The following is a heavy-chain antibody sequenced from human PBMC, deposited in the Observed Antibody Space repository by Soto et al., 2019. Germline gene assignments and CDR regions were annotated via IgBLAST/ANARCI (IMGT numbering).Heavy chain of an antibody. V-gene: IGHV3-33*01. Sequence: PGGSLRLSCAASGFTFSSYGMHWVRQAPGKGLEWVAVIWYDGSNKYYADSVKGRFTISRDNSKNTLYLQMNSLRAEDTAVYYFARGAPLYYDFWSGSNDAFDIWGQGTMVTVSS. CDR2: IWYDGSNK. J-gene: IGHJ3*02. CDR3: ARGAPLYYDFWSGSNDAFDI. CDR1: GFTFSSYG. D-gene: IGHD3-3*01.